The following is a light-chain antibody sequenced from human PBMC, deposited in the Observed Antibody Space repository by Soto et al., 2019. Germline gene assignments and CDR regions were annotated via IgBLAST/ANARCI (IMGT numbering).Light chain of an antibody. V-gene: IGKV1-9*01. CDR1: QGIANF. J-gene: IGKJ3*01. Sequence: IQLTQSPSSLSASVGDRVTISCRASQGIANFLAWYQQKPGKAPKLLIYGASTLHSGVPSRFSGSGSGTDFTLTISSLQPADFATYYCQQLNSFPIPFGPGTKVDIK. CDR2: GAS. CDR3: QQLNSFPIP.